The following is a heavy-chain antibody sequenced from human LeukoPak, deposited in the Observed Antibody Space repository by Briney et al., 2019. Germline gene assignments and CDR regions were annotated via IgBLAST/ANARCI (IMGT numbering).Heavy chain of an antibody. CDR3: ARDDSLYCSSTSCPDASDI. Sequence: ASVKVSCKASGYTFTSYGISWVRQAPGQGLEWMGWISAYNGNTNYAQKLQGRVTMTTDTSTSTAYMELRSLRSDDTAVYYCARDDSLYCSSTSCPDASDIWGQGTMVNVSS. D-gene: IGHD2-2*01. J-gene: IGHJ3*02. CDR2: ISAYNGNT. V-gene: IGHV1-18*01. CDR1: GYTFTSYG.